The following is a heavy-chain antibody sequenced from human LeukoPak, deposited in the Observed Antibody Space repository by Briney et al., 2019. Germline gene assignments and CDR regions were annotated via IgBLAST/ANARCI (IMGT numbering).Heavy chain of an antibody. V-gene: IGHV4-38-2*02. Sequence: SETLSLTCTVSGYSISSGYYWGWIRQPPGKGLEWIGSIYHSGSTYYNPSLKSRVTISVDTSKNQFSLKLSSVTAADTAVYYCARGTRGRFGEFLTFDYWGQGTLVTVSS. D-gene: IGHD3-10*01. CDR2: IYHSGST. J-gene: IGHJ4*02. CDR3: ARGTRGRFGEFLTFDY. CDR1: GYSISSGYY.